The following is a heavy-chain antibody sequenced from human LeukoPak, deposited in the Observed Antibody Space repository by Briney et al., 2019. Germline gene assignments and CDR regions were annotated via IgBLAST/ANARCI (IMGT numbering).Heavy chain of an antibody. CDR2: ISTYNGNT. CDR1: GGTFSSYA. Sequence: ASVKVSCKASGGTFSSYAISWVRQAPGQGLEWMGWISTYNGNTNYVQKLQGRVTMTTDTSTSTAYMELRSLRSDDSAVFYCARNYGSGSYVAFDIWGQETMVTVSS. CDR3: ARNYGSGSYVAFDI. D-gene: IGHD3-10*01. J-gene: IGHJ3*02. V-gene: IGHV1-18*01.